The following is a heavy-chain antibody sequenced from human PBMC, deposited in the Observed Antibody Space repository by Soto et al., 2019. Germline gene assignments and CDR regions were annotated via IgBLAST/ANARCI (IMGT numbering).Heavy chain of an antibody. Sequence: SGESLKISCKGSGYSFSSYWIGWVRQMPGKGLEWMGIIHPGDSETTYNPSFQGQVTFSADKSTNTAYLQWSSLKASDTAMYYCARIDTGGYNYYYYGMDAWGRGTTVTVSS. D-gene: IGHD2-8*02. J-gene: IGHJ6*02. V-gene: IGHV5-51*01. CDR2: IHPGDSET. CDR3: ARIDTGGYNYYYYGMDA. CDR1: GYSFSSYW.